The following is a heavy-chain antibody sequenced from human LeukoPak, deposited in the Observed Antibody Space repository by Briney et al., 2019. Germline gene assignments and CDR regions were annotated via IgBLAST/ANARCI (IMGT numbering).Heavy chain of an antibody. J-gene: IGHJ6*03. V-gene: IGHV1-18*01. CDR1: GYTFTSYR. CDR3: ARVLYYYLDV. CDR2: ISPYNGNT. Sequence: ASVKVACKASGYTFTSYRISWLRQAPGQALEWMGWISPYNGNTNYPQKLQRRVTITTDTSTSTAYIELRSLRSDDTAVYYCARVLYYYLDVWGKGTTVTISS.